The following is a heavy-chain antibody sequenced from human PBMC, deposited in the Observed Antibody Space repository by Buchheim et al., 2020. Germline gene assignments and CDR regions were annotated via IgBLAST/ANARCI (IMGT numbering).Heavy chain of an antibody. CDR3: ARENGRITMIVVEQDAFDI. CDR1: GFTFSSYA. V-gene: IGHV3-30*04. D-gene: IGHD3-22*01. Sequence: QVQLVESGGGVVQPGRSLRLSCAASGFTFSSYAMHWVRQAPGKGLEWVAVISYDGSNKYYADSVEGRFTISRAHSNHTLYLQMNSLRAEDTAVYYCARENGRITMIVVEQDAFDIWGQGT. J-gene: IGHJ3*02. CDR2: ISYDGSNK.